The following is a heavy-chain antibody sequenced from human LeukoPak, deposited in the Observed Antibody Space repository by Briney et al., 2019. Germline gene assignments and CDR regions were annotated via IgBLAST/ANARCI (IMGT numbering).Heavy chain of an antibody. D-gene: IGHD1-1*01. V-gene: IGHV5-51*01. Sequence: GESLKISCKGSGYSFISSWIAWVRQMPGKGLEWMGLIYPGDSNTRYSPSFQGQVTISADKSINTAYVQWSSLKASDTAIYHCARQTRDAFDIWGQGTMVTVSS. J-gene: IGHJ3*02. CDR3: ARQTRDAFDI. CDR1: GYSFISSW. CDR2: IYPGDSNT.